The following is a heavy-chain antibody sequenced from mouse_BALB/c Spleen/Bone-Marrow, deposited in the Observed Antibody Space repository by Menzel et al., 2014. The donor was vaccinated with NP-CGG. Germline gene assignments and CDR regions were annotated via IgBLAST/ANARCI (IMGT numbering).Heavy chain of an antibody. CDR3: ARVTWDYTGYYAMDY. J-gene: IGHJ4*01. V-gene: IGHV14-3*02. Sequence: VQLKESGAELVKPGASVKLSCTASGFNIKDTYMHWVKQRPEQGLEWIGRIDPANGNTKYDPKFQGKATITADTSSNTAYLQLSSLTSEDTAVYYRARVTWDYTGYYAMDYWGQGTSVTVSS. CDR1: GFNIKDTY. D-gene: IGHD2-1*01. CDR2: IDPANGNT.